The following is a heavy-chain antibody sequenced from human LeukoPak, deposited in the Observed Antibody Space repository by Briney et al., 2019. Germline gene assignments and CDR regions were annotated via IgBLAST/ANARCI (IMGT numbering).Heavy chain of an antibody. CDR2: ISGSDGST. V-gene: IGHV3-23*01. Sequence: GGSLRLSCAASGFTFSSYAMSWVRQAPGKGLDWVSGISGSDGSTYYADSVKGRFTISRDNSRNTLYLQMNSLRAEDTAVYYCAKERSGIPAAANYWGQGTLVTVSS. CDR1: GFTFSSYA. J-gene: IGHJ4*02. D-gene: IGHD6-13*01. CDR3: AKERSGIPAAANY.